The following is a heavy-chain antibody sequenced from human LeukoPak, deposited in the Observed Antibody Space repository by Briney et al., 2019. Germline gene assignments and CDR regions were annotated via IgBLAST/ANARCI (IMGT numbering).Heavy chain of an antibody. CDR2: ISYDGSNK. CDR1: GSTFSSYA. CDR3: ARALEQQLALYY. V-gene: IGHV3-30-3*01. Sequence: GRSLRLSCAASGSTFSSYAMHWVRQAPGKGLEWVAVISYDGSNKYYADSVKGRFTISRDNSKNTLYLQMNSLRAEDTAVYYCARALEQQLALYYWGQGTLVTVSS. J-gene: IGHJ4*02. D-gene: IGHD6-13*01.